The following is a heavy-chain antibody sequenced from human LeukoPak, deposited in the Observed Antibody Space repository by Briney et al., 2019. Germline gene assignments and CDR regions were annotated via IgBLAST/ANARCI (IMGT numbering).Heavy chain of an antibody. CDR2: IYYSGST. CDR3: ALGYGDFDAFDI. Sequence: SETLSLTCTVSGGSISSGDYYWSWIRQPPGKGLEWIGYIYYSGSTYYNPSLKSRVTISVDTSKNQFSLKLSSVTAADTAVYYCALGYGDFDAFDIWGQGTMVTVSS. J-gene: IGHJ3*02. CDR1: GGSISSGDYY. D-gene: IGHD4-17*01. V-gene: IGHV4-30-4*08.